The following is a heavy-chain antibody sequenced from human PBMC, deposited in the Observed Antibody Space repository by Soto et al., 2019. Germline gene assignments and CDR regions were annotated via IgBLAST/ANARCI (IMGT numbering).Heavy chain of an antibody. V-gene: IGHV1-69*02. Sequence: SVKVSCKASGGTFSSYTISWVRQAPGQGLEWMGRIIPILGIANYAQKFQGRVTITADKSTSTAYMELSSLRSEDTAVYYCARGKREYSGYGDYWGQGTLVTVSS. CDR1: GGTFSSYT. CDR3: ARGKREYSGYGDY. J-gene: IGHJ4*02. D-gene: IGHD5-12*01. CDR2: IIPILGIA.